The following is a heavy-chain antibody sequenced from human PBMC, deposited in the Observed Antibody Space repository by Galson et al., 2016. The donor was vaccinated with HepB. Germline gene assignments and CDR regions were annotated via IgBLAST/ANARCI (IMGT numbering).Heavy chain of an antibody. CDR3: ARDKAADGAEVYWSDDYGMDV. Sequence: SLRLSCAASGFTFSSYAMHWVRQAPGKGLEWVAVISYDGNKKYYVDSVRGRFTLSRDNDKNTLYLEMNSLRGEDTAVYYCARDKAADGAEVYWSDDYGMDVWGQGTTVTVSS. CDR2: ISYDGNKK. CDR1: GFTFSSYA. V-gene: IGHV3-30-3*01. D-gene: IGHD2-8*01. J-gene: IGHJ6*02.